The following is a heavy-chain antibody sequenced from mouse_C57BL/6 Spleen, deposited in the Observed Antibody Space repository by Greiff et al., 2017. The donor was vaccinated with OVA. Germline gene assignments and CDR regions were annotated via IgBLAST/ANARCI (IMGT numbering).Heavy chain of an antibody. V-gene: IGHV1-42*01. CDR3: ARSGSNPWYFDV. CDR1: GYSFTGYY. D-gene: IGHD2-5*01. J-gene: IGHJ1*03. CDR2: INPSTGGT. Sequence: EVQLQQSGPELVKPGASVKISCKASGYSFTGYYMNWVKQSPEKSLEWIGEINPSTGGTTYNQKFKAKATLTVDKSSSTAYMQLKSLTSEDSAVYYCARSGSNPWYFDVWGTGTTVTVSS.